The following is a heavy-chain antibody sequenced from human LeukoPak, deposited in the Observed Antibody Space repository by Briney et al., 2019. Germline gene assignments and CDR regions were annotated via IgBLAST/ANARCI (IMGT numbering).Heavy chain of an antibody. Sequence: SETLSLTCTVSGGSFRNYYWNWIRQPPGKGLEWIGFIYSSGSTNYNPSLKSRVTLSVDTSKSQFSLTLTSVTAADTAVYFCASAGLHSSESGNNFWRYYFEYWGQGALVTVSS. D-gene: IGHD3-10*01. CDR2: IYSSGST. CDR3: ASAGLHSSESGNNFWRYYFEY. CDR1: GGSFRNYY. V-gene: IGHV4-59*12. J-gene: IGHJ4*02.